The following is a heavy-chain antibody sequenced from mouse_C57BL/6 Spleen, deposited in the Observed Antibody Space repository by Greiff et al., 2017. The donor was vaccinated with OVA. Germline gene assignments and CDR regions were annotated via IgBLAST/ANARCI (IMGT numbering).Heavy chain of an antibody. J-gene: IGHJ2*01. V-gene: IGHV1-64*01. CDR2: IHPNSGST. CDR3: AREGTVVARGYYFDY. CDR1: GYTFTSYW. Sequence: QLQLKQPGAELVKPGASVKLSCKASGYTFTSYWMHWVKQRPGQGLEWIGMIHPNSGSTNYNEKFKSKATLTVDKSSSTAYMQLSSLTSEDSAVYYCAREGTVVARGYYFDYWGQGTTLTVSS. D-gene: IGHD1-1*01.